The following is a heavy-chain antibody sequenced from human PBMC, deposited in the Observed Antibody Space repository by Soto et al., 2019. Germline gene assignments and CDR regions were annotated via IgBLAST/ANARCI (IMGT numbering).Heavy chain of an antibody. V-gene: IGHV4-30-4*01. D-gene: IGHD3-22*01. CDR3: ASMYYYDSSGYYDFQH. Sequence: SETLPLTRTVSGGSISSRDYYLSFIRQPPGKGLEWIGYIYYSGSTYYNPSLKSRVTISVDTSKNQFSLKLSSVTAADTAVYYCASMYYYDSSGYYDFQHWGQGTLVTVSS. CDR2: IYYSGST. CDR1: GGSISSRDYY. J-gene: IGHJ1*01.